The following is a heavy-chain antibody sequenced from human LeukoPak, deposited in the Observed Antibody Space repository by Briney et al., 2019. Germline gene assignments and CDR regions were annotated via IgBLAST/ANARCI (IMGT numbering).Heavy chain of an antibody. Sequence: PSETLSLTCTVSGGSISSYYWSWIRQPPGKGLEWIGYIYYSGSTNYNPSLKSRVTISVDTSKNQFSLKLSSVTAADTAVYYCARAPYGARFDYWGQGTLVTASS. V-gene: IGHV4-59*01. CDR1: GGSISSYY. CDR2: IYYSGST. J-gene: IGHJ4*02. CDR3: ARAPYGARFDY. D-gene: IGHD3-10*01.